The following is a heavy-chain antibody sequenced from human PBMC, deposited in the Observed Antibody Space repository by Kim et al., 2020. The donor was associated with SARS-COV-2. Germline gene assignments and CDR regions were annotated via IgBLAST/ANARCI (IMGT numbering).Heavy chain of an antibody. CDR1: GFTFSSYE. CDR3: ARDSLAYGDYESDYYYYYGMDV. D-gene: IGHD4-17*01. Sequence: GGSLRLSCAASGFTFSSYEMNWVRQAPGKGLEWVSYISSSGSTIYYADSVKGRFTISRDNAKNSLYLQMNSLRAEDTAVYYCARDSLAYGDYESDYYYYYGMDVWGQGTTVTVSS. J-gene: IGHJ6*02. CDR2: ISSSGSTI. V-gene: IGHV3-48*03.